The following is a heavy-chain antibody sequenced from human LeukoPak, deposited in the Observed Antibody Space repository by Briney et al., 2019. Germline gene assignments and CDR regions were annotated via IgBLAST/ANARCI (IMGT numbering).Heavy chain of an antibody. CDR3: ASDPGDTAWYNFDF. CDR1: GGSLSGHF. V-gene: IGHV4-59*11. Sequence: SDTLSLTCTVSGGSLSGHFWSWFRRPPGKGLENIGYIHSSGSTNYNPSYKSRVTVSLEMSKNQFSLSLSSVTAADTAVYYCASDPGDTAWYNFDFWGQGILVTVSS. D-gene: IGHD6-13*01. J-gene: IGHJ4*02. CDR2: IHSSGST.